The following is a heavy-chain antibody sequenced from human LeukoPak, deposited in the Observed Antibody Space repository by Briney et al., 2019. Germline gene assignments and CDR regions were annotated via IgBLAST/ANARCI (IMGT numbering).Heavy chain of an antibody. J-gene: IGHJ4*02. CDR2: INHSGST. CDR3: ARVLFGVVTIDY. V-gene: IGHV4-34*01. Sequence: SETLSPTCAVYGGSFSGYYWSWIRQPPGKGLEWIGEINHSGSTNYNPSLKSRVTISVDTSKNQFSLKLSSVTAADTAVYYCARVLFGVVTIDYWGQGTLVTVSS. D-gene: IGHD3-3*01. CDR1: GGSFSGYY.